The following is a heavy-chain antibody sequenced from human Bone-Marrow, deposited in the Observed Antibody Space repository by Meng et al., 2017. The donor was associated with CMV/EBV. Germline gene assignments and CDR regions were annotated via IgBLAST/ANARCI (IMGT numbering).Heavy chain of an antibody. CDR3: AKDRWIQLWLQNFDI. CDR1: GFTFSDHY. CDR2: IRKKAHSYTT. Sequence: GESLKISCAASGFTFSDHYMDWVHQAPGKGLEWVGRIRKKAHSYTTEYAASVKGRFTISRDDSKNSLYLQMNSLRAEDTAVYYCAKDRWIQLWLQNFDIWGQGKMVTVSS. D-gene: IGHD5-18*01. V-gene: IGHV3-72*01. J-gene: IGHJ3*02.